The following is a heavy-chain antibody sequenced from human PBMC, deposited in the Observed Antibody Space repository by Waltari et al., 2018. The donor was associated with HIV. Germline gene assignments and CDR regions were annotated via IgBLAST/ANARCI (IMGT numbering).Heavy chain of an antibody. CDR1: GFTVSSNY. J-gene: IGHJ4*02. CDR3: ARVLWFGAYYFDY. D-gene: IGHD3-10*01. V-gene: IGHV3-53*02. CDR2: IYSGGST. Sequence: EVQLVETGGGLIQPGGSLRLSCAASGFTVSSNYMSCVRQAPGKVLEWVSVIYSGGSTYYADSVKGRFTISRDNSKNTLYLQMNSLRAEDTAVYYCARVLWFGAYYFDYWGQGTLVTVSS.